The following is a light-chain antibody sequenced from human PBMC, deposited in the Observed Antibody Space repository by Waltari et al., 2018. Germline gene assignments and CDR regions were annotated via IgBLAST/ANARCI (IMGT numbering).Light chain of an antibody. V-gene: IGKV3-15*01. CDR2: GAS. Sequence: EVVMTQSPAILSVSPGERATLYCRASQSVASNLAWYQQKPGQAPRLLIYGASTRATGIPARFSGSGSGTEFTLTISSMRSEDFALYYCQQYNNWPPPTFGGGTKVEIK. CDR1: QSVASN. CDR3: QQYNNWPPPT. J-gene: IGKJ4*01.